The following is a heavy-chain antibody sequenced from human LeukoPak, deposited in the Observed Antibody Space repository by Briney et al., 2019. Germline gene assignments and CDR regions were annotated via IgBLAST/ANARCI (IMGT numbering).Heavy chain of an antibody. Sequence: PGGSLRLSCAAPGFTFSDYYMSWIRQAPGKGREWVSYISSSSSYTNYADSVKGRFTISRDNAKNSLYLQMNGLSAEDTAVYYCANNVGNSGYVQDYGMDVCGQGTTVTVSS. J-gene: IGHJ6*02. CDR2: ISSSSSYT. CDR3: ANNVGNSGYVQDYGMDV. D-gene: IGHD5-12*01. CDR1: GFTFSDYY. V-gene: IGHV3-11*06.